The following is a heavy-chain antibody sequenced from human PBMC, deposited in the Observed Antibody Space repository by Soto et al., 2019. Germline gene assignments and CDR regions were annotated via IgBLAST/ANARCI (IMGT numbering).Heavy chain of an antibody. CDR1: GYTFTGYY. CDR2: INPNSGGT. V-gene: IGHV1-2*04. J-gene: IGHJ5*02. D-gene: IGHD4-17*01. CDR3: ARGGYGDNNWFDP. Sequence: ASVNVSCKASGYTFTGYYMHWVRQAPGQGLEWMGWINPNSGGTNYAQKFQGWVTMTRDTSISTAYMELSRLRSDDTAVYYCARGGYGDNNWFDPWGQGTLVTVYS.